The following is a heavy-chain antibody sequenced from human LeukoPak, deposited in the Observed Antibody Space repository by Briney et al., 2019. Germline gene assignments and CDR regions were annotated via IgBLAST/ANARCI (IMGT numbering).Heavy chain of an antibody. D-gene: IGHD2-2*01. Sequence: GGSLRLSCAASGFTFSSYSMNWVRQAPGKGLEWVSSISSSSSYIYYADSVKGRFTISRDNAKNSLYLQMNSLRAEDTAVYYCARLRQYQLLVTRGGLFDYWGQGTLVTVSS. J-gene: IGHJ4*02. CDR2: ISSSSSYI. CDR1: GFTFSSYS. CDR3: ARLRQYQLLVTRGGLFDY. V-gene: IGHV3-21*01.